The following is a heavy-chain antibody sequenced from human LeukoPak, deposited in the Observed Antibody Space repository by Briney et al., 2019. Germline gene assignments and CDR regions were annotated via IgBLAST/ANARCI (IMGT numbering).Heavy chain of an antibody. Sequence: ASVKVSCKASGYTFTSYDINWVRQATGQGLEWMGWMNPNSGNTGYAQKFQGRVTITRNTSISTAYMELSSLRSEDTAVYYCAREMGYCSSTSCYPDAFDIWGQGTMVTVSS. CDR2: MNPNSGNT. CDR3: AREMGYCSSTSCYPDAFDI. D-gene: IGHD2-2*01. CDR1: GYTFTSYD. V-gene: IGHV1-8*03. J-gene: IGHJ3*02.